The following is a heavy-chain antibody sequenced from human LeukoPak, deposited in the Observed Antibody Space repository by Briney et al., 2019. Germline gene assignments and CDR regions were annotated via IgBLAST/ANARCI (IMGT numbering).Heavy chain of an antibody. V-gene: IGHV4-39*07. J-gene: IGHJ4*02. D-gene: IGHD7-27*01. Sequence: PSETLSLTCTVSGGSISSSSYYWGWIRQPPGKGLEWIASIYYNGNTYYNPSLKSRVSISADTSKNQFSLKLSSVTAADTAVYYCAREGWGYYFDFWGQGTLVTVSS. CDR3: AREGWGYYFDF. CDR1: GGSISSSSYY. CDR2: IYYNGNT.